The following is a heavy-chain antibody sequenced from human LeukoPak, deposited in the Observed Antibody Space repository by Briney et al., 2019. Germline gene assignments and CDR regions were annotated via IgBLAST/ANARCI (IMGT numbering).Heavy chain of an antibody. CDR1: GYTFTGYY. V-gene: IGHV1-3*01. CDR3: ARDKVTTYYYGMDV. Sequence: GASVKVSCKASGYTFTGYYMHWVRQTPGQGLEWMGWINAGNGNTKYSQKFQGRVTITRDTSASTAYMELSSLRSEDTAVYYCARDKVTTYYYGMDVWGQGTTVTVSS. J-gene: IGHJ6*02. CDR2: INAGNGNT. D-gene: IGHD4-17*01.